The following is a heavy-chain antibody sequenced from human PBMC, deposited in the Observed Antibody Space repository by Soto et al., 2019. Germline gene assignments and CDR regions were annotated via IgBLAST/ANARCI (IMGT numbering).Heavy chain of an antibody. CDR1: GGSISSGGYY. J-gene: IGHJ6*02. D-gene: IGHD4-17*01. CDR2: IYYSGST. V-gene: IGHV4-31*03. CDR3: ARELTRDDYGDYADGDYYYYYGMDV. Sequence: TLSLTCTVSGGSISSGGYYWSWIRQHPGKGLEWIGYIYYSGSTYYNPSLKSRVTISVDTSKNQFSLKLSSVTAADTAVYYCARELTRDDYGDYADGDYYYYYGMDVWGQGTTVTVSS.